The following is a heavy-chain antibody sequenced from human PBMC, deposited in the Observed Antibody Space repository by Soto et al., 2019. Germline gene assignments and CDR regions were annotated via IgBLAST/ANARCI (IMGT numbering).Heavy chain of an antibody. Sequence: QVQLQESGPGLVKPSQTLSLTCTVSGGPISSGGYYWTWVRQPPGKGLEWIVYIHYSVRTFYTPSLESRVIISLDTSENQFSLQLTSVTAADTAVYYCARFSPPGYYYMDVCGKGTSVTVAS. CDR3: ARFSPPGYYYMDV. J-gene: IGHJ6*03. CDR1: GGPISSGGYY. CDR2: IHYSVRT. V-gene: IGHV4-31*03.